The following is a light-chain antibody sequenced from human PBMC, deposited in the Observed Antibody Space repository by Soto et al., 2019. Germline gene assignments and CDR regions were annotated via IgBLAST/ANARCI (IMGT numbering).Light chain of an antibody. CDR2: AAS. CDR3: QQLRMYPST. Sequence: IQLTQSPSSLSGSVGDRVTITCRASQDIAIYVAWYQQPPGEAPKLLIYAASILYGGVPSRFSGMGSGTDFALSSTSLQAEDFATYYCQQLRMYPSTFGGGTKVDI. V-gene: IGKV1-9*01. CDR1: QDIAIY. J-gene: IGKJ4*01.